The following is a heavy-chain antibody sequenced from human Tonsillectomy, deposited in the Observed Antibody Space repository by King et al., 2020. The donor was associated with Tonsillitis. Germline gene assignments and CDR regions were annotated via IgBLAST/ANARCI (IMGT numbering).Heavy chain of an antibody. V-gene: IGHV3-23*04. CDR2: ISGGDGST. Sequence: VQLVESGGGLVQPGGSLRLSCAASGFTFSSYAMSWVRQAPGKGLEWVSAISGGDGSTYYADSVKGRFTISRDNSKTTLYLQMSSLRVEDTAIYYCARSYCRGTSCYSPFDYWGQGTLVTVSS. D-gene: IGHD2-2*01. CDR1: GFTFSSYA. CDR3: ARSYCRGTSCYSPFDY. J-gene: IGHJ4*02.